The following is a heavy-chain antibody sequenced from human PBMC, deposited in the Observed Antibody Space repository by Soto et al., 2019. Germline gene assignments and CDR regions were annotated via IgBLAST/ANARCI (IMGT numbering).Heavy chain of an antibody. V-gene: IGHV3-7*05. CDR3: AKAPRGSGRDYYFDY. J-gene: IGHJ4*02. D-gene: IGHD3-10*01. Sequence: EVQLVESGGGLVQPGGSLRLSCAASGFSFSSYWMSWVRQAPGQGLEWVANINQDGSQEYYVDSVKGRFTISRDNAKHSLYLQMNSLRDEDTAVYYCAKAPRGSGRDYYFDYWGQGTLITVSS. CDR2: INQDGSQE. CDR1: GFSFSSYW.